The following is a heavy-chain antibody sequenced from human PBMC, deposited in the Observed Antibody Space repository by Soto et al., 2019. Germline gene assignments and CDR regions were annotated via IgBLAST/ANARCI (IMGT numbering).Heavy chain of an antibody. CDR1: RGSISSCGYS. Sequence: SETLSLTCAVARGSISSCGYSWSWIRQPPGKGLEWSGYIHHSGSTYYTPSLKSRATISVDTSKNQFSLKLSSVTAADTAVYYCARENNVLPGGYFDYWGQGTLVTVSS. D-gene: IGHD3-10*01. CDR3: ARENNVLPGGYFDY. J-gene: IGHJ4*02. CDR2: IHHSGST. V-gene: IGHV4-30-2*01.